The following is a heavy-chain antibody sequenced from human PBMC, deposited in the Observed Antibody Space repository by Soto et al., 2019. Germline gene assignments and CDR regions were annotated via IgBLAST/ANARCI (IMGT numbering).Heavy chain of an antibody. Sequence: SETLSLTCAVSSGSISSSNWWSWVRQPPGKGLEWIGEIYHSGSTNYNPSLKSRVTISVDTSKNQFSLKLSSVTAADTAVYYCARHAILTGYYYFDYWGQGTLVTVSS. V-gene: IGHV4-4*02. J-gene: IGHJ4*02. CDR2: IYHSGST. CDR1: SGSISSSNW. CDR3: ARHAILTGYYYFDY. D-gene: IGHD3-9*01.